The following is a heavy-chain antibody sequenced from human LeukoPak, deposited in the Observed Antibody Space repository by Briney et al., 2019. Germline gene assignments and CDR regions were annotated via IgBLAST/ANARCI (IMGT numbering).Heavy chain of an antibody. CDR2: ISGSGGST. D-gene: IGHD1-26*01. CDR1: GFTFSTYA. J-gene: IGHJ4*02. V-gene: IGHV3-23*01. Sequence: GGSLRLSCAASGFTFSTYAMSWVRQAPGKGLEWVSGISGSGGSTYSADSVKGRFTISRDNSKKTVYLQMNSLRAEDTAVYYCAKDRGLVGSTPSNFDYWGQGTLVTVSS. CDR3: AKDRGLVGSTPSNFDY.